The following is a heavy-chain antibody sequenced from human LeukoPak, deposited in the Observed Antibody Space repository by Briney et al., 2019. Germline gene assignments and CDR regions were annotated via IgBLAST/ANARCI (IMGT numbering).Heavy chain of an antibody. D-gene: IGHD3-3*01. J-gene: IGHJ4*02. CDR1: GASVSSHY. CDR2: VSSSGGT. Sequence: SETLSLTCTVSGASVSSHYRSWIRQPPGKGLEWIGYVSSSGGTNYNPSLKSRVTISLDTYKDQFSLRLNSVTAADTAVYYCARLSTYYDFWHPLVYWGRATLVTDCS. CDR3: ARLSTYYDFWHPLVY. V-gene: IGHV4-59*02.